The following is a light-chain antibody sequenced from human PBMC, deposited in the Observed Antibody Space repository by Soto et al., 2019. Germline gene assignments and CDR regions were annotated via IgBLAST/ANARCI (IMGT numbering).Light chain of an antibody. CDR2: GAS. CDR1: QSVRNY. J-gene: IGKJ3*01. V-gene: IGKV3-15*01. Sequence: ETVMTQSPATLSVSPGERVTLSCRASQSVRNYLAWYQQKPGQAPRLLIYGASTRASGVPDRFSGSGSGTDFTLTISSLQSEDFAVYYCQQSYNWPPFTFGPGTTLDFK. CDR3: QQSYNWPPFT.